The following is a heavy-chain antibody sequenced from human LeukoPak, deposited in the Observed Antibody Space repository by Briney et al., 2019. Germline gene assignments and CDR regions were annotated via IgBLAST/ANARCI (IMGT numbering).Heavy chain of an antibody. V-gene: IGHV3-33*01. CDR3: ARVEYNWNDLKIDY. J-gene: IGHJ4*02. Sequence: PGRSLRLSCAASGFTFSSYGMHWVRQAPGKGLEWVAVIWYDGSNNYYADSVKGRFTISRDNSKNTLYLQMNSLRAEDTAVYYCARVEYNWNDLKIDYWGQGTLVTVSS. CDR1: GFTFSSYG. D-gene: IGHD1-1*01. CDR2: IWYDGSNN.